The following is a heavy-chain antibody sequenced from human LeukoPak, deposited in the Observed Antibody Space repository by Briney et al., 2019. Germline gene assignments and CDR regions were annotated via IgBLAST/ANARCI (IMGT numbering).Heavy chain of an antibody. V-gene: IGHV3-64*01. CDR3: AFGYCSSTSCSRDYYYYMDV. D-gene: IGHD2-2*03. Sequence: GGSLRLSCAASGFTFSSYAMHWVRQAPGKGLEYVSAISSNGGSTYYASSVKGRFTISRDNSKNTLYLQMGSLRAEDMAVYYCAFGYCSSTSCSRDYYYYMDVWGKGTTVTVSS. CDR2: ISSNGGST. CDR1: GFTFSSYA. J-gene: IGHJ6*03.